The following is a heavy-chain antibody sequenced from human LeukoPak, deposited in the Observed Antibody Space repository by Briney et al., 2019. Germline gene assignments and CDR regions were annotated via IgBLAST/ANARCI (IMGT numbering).Heavy chain of an antibody. CDR2: INSDGSST. CDR1: GFTFSSYW. CDR3: ASLFVVVPAATQEDSDY. Sequence: GGSLRLSCAASGFTFSSYWMHWVRQTPGKGLVWVSRINSDGSSTSYADSVKGRSTISRDNAKNTLYLQMNSLRAEDTAVYYCASLFVVVPAATQEDSDYWGQGTLVTVSS. D-gene: IGHD2-2*01. V-gene: IGHV3-74*01. J-gene: IGHJ4*02.